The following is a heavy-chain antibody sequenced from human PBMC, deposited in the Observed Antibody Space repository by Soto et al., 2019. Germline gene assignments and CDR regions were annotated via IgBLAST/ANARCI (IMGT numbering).Heavy chain of an antibody. V-gene: IGHV3-30*18. J-gene: IGHJ4*02. D-gene: IGHD4-17*01. CDR1: GFTFSSYG. CDR2: ISYDGSNK. Sequence: QVQLVESGGGVVQPGRSLRLSCAASGFTFSSYGMHWVRQAPGKGLGWVAVISYDGSNKYYADSVKGRFTISRDNSKNTLYLQMNSLRAEDTAVYYCAKVYGDYVYFDYWGQGTLVTVSS. CDR3: AKVYGDYVYFDY.